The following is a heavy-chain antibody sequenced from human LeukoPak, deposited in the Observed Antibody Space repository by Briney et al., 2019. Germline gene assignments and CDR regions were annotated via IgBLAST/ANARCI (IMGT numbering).Heavy chain of an antibody. CDR3: AKGGVYGDYYFDY. D-gene: IGHD4-17*01. CDR1: GFPFSTYA. J-gene: IGHJ4*02. CDR2: ISGSGGDT. V-gene: IGHV3-23*01. Sequence: GGSLRLSCAASGFPFSTYAMSWVRQAPGKGLEWVAVISGSGGDTYYADSVKGRFTISGDNSKNTVYLQMNSLRAEDTALYYCAKGGVYGDYYFDYWGQGTLVTVSS.